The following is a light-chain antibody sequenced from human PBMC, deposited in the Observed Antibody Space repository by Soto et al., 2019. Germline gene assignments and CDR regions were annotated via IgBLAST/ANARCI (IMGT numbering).Light chain of an antibody. CDR3: QQYNNWPLT. Sequence: EIVMTQSPATLSVSPGERATLSCRASQSVTSNLAWYQQKPGQAPRLLIYGASTRATGLPARFSGSGSGTEFTLTISSLQSEDFAVYYCQQYNNWPLTFGPGTKV. J-gene: IGKJ3*01. CDR1: QSVTSN. CDR2: GAS. V-gene: IGKV3-15*01.